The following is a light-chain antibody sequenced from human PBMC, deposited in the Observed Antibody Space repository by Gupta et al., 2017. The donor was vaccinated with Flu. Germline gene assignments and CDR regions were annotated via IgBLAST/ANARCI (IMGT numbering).Light chain of an antibody. Sequence: DIQMTQSPSSLSASVGDRVTITCRASNNINVYLSWYQQKSGRAPQLLIYGASTLHSGVPSRFSGSRSGTDFNLTISNLQPEDFATYYCQQSYDTQRTFGQGTKVDVK. CDR1: NNINVY. V-gene: IGKV1-39*01. CDR2: GAS. CDR3: QQSYDTQRT. J-gene: IGKJ1*01.